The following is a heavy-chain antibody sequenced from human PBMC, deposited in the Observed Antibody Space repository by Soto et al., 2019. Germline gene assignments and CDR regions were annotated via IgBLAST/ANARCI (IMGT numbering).Heavy chain of an antibody. V-gene: IGHV1-18*01. J-gene: IGHJ6*02. CDR2: ISAYNGNT. CDR1: GYAFTNYG. D-gene: IGHD6-13*01. CDR3: SRDGPHIAAAGDV. Sequence: ASVKVSCKASGYAFTNYGISWVRQAPGQGLEWMGWISAYNGNTNYAQKLQGRVTMTTDTSTSTAYMELRSLRSDDTALYYCSRDGPHIAAAGDVWGQGTTVTVSS.